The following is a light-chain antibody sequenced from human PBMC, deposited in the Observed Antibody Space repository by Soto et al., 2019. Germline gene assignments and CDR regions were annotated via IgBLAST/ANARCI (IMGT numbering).Light chain of an antibody. CDR2: DAS. CDR1: QSVSSY. J-gene: IGKJ4*01. Sequence: EIVLTQSPAPLSLSPGEIATFSCRAGQSVSSYLAWYHQKPGQAPRLLIYDASNRATGIPARFSGSGSGTDFTLTISSLEPEDFAVYYCQQRSNWPLTFGGGTKVEIK. V-gene: IGKV3-11*01. CDR3: QQRSNWPLT.